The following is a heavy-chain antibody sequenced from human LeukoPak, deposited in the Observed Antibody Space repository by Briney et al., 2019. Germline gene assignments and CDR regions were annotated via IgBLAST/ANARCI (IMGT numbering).Heavy chain of an antibody. J-gene: IGHJ6*03. CDR3: ARDIGDCSSLSCYDQYYYMDV. Sequence: GGSLRLSCAANGFTFSNYWMGWVRQAPGKGLEWVANIKQDGSEKYYVDSVTGRFTISRDNTKSSLYLQMNSLRAEDTAVYYCARDIGDCSSLSCYDQYYYMDVWGKGTTVTVSS. CDR1: GFTFSNYW. V-gene: IGHV3-7*01. CDR2: IKQDGSEK. D-gene: IGHD2-2*01.